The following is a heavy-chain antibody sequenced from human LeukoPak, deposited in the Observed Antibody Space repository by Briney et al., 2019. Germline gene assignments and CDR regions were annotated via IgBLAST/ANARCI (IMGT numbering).Heavy chain of an antibody. V-gene: IGHV4-59*01. J-gene: IGHJ4*02. CDR1: GGSISSYY. D-gene: IGHD3-10*01. CDR2: IYYSGST. Sequence: SETLSLTCTVSGGSISSYYWSWMRQPPGKGLESIGYIYYSGSTNYNPSLKSRVTISVDTSKNQFSLKLSSVTAADTAVYYCARGPLLWFGELLYYFDYWGQGTLVTVSS. CDR3: ARGPLLWFGELLYYFDY.